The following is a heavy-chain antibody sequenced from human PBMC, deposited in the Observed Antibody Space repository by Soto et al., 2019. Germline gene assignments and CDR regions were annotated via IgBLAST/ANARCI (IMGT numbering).Heavy chain of an antibody. CDR3: AKNGQPPYYYYGLDV. V-gene: IGHV1-18*01. J-gene: IGHJ6*02. CDR2: ISGYNGDT. D-gene: IGHD2-8*01. CDR1: GYTFSRYG. Sequence: QGQLVQSGGEVKKPGASVKVSCKASGYTFSRYGICWVRQAPGQGLEWMGWISGYNGDTNYAQKFQGRVTMTIDTSTTTAYMELRGLTSDDTAIYYCAKNGQPPYYYYGLDVWGQGTTVTVSS.